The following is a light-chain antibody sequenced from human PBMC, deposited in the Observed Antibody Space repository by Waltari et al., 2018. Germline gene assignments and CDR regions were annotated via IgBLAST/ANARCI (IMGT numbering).Light chain of an antibody. CDR2: GNN. CDR3: QSYDSSLSGVL. CDR1: SPNIGAGYD. V-gene: IGLV1-40*01. Sequence: QSVLTQPPSVSGAPGQRITIPCTGPSPNIGAGYDVHWYLQLPGTAPKLLILGNNNRPSGVPDRFSASKSDTSASLAITGLQAEDEADYYCQSYDSSLSGVLFGGGTKLTVL. J-gene: IGLJ2*01.